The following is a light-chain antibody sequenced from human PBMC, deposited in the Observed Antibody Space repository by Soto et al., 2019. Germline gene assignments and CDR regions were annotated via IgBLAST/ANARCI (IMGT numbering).Light chain of an antibody. CDR2: GAS. CDR1: QSISSN. V-gene: IGKV3-15*01. CDR3: LQHNNWPRT. J-gene: IGKJ1*01. Sequence: EIVMTQSPVTLSVSPGERATLSCRASQSISSNLAWYQHKPGQAPRLLIFGASTRATDVPARFSGSGSGTEFTLTISSLQSEDVAVYYCLQHNNWPRTFGQGTKVEVK.